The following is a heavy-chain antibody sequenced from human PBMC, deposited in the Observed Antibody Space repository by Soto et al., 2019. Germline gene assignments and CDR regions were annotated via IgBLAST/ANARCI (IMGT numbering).Heavy chain of an antibody. CDR3: ARGKYYDSSGYYSDDAFDI. CDR2: IIPIFGTA. CDR1: GGTFSSYA. V-gene: IGHV1-69*01. J-gene: IGHJ3*02. D-gene: IGHD3-22*01. Sequence: QVQLVQSGAEVKKPGSSVKVSCKASGGTFSSYAISWVRQAPGQGLEWMGGIIPIFGTANYAQKFQGRVTITADESTSTASMELSSLRSEDTAVYYCARGKYYDSSGYYSDDAFDIWGQGTMVTVSS.